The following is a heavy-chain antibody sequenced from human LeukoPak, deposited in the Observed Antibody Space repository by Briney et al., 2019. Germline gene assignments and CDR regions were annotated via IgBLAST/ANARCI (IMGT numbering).Heavy chain of an antibody. CDR3: ARQNYYDSGGMSDS. Sequence: PSETLSLTCTVSGGSISTYFWSWIRQPPGKGLEWIGYIYYSGSTNYNPSLKSRVTISVDTSKNQLSLKLSSVTAADTAVYYCARQNYYDSGGMSDSWGQGTLVTVSS. V-gene: IGHV4-59*01. CDR1: GGSISTYF. J-gene: IGHJ4*02. D-gene: IGHD3-22*01. CDR2: IYYSGST.